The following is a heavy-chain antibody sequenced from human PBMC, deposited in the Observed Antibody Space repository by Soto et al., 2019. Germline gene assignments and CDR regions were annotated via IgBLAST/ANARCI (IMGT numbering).Heavy chain of an antibody. V-gene: IGHV3-15*01. Sequence: EVQLVESGGGLVKPGGSLRLSCAASGFTFGNAWMTWVRQAPGKGLEWVGRIKSKTDGGTTDYAAPVKGRFTISRDDSKNTRYRQMHRLKTEDTSVYYCTTDLPPMSGESDYRGQGTLVTVSS. CDR2: IKSKTDGGTT. CDR3: TTDLPPMSGESDY. J-gene: IGHJ4*02. CDR1: GFTFGNAW. D-gene: IGHD3-22*01.